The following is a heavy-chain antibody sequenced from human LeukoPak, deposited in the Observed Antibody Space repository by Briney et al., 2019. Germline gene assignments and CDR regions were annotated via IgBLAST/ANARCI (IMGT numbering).Heavy chain of an antibody. J-gene: IGHJ4*02. CDR2: ISGSGGST. V-gene: IGHV3-23*01. CDR1: GFTFSSYA. Sequence: PGGSLRLSCAASGFTFSSYAMSWVRQAPGKGLEWVSAISGSGGSTYYADSVKGRSTISRDNSKNTLYLQMNSLRAEDTAVYYCAKDSLYSGSYLDYWGQGTLATVSS. D-gene: IGHD1-26*01. CDR3: AKDSLYSGSYLDY.